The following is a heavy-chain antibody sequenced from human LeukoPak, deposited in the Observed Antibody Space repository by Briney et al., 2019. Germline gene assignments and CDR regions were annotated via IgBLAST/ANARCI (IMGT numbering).Heavy chain of an antibody. J-gene: IGHJ5*02. CDR3: AREKGGLMVVTPEDWFDP. CDR1: GYTFTGYY. V-gene: IGHV1-2*06. Sequence: ASVRVSCKASGYTFTGYYMHWVRQAPGQGLEWMGRINPNSGGTNYAQKFQGRVTMTRDTSISTAYMGLSRLRSDDTAVYYCAREKGGLMVVTPEDWFDPWGQGTLVTVSS. CDR2: INPNSGGT. D-gene: IGHD4-23*01.